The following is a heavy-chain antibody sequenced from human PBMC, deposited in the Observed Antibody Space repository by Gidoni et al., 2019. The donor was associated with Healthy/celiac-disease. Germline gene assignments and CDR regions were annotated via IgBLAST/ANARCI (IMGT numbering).Heavy chain of an antibody. V-gene: IGHV3-7*04. D-gene: IGHD3-22*01. CDR3: ARVDYYDSSGYYSGIDY. CDR2: IKQDGSEK. CDR1: GFTVSSYW. Sequence: EVQLVESGGGLVQPGGSLRLSCAASGFTVSSYWMSWVRQAPGKGLEWVANIKQDGSEKYYVDSVKGRFTISRDNAKNSLYLQMNSLRAEDTAVYYCARVDYYDSSGYYSGIDYWGQGTLVTVSS. J-gene: IGHJ4*02.